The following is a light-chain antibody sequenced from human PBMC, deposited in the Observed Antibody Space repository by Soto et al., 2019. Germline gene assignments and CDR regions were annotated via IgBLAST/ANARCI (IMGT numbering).Light chain of an antibody. CDR2: RAS. Sequence: EIVMTQSPATLSVSPGERATLPCTASHYIYSNVAWFQQRPGQAPGLLIYRASTRATGTPARFSGSGSGTEFTLTITSLQSEDFALYYCQQYHNLWTFGQGTEVEIK. CDR3: QQYHNLWT. V-gene: IGKV3-15*01. CDR1: HYIYSN. J-gene: IGKJ1*01.